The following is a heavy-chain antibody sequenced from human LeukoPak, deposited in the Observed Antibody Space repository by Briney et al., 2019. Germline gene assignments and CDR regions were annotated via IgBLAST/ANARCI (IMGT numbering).Heavy chain of an antibody. V-gene: IGHV3-23*01. CDR2: ISGSGGST. Sequence: GGSLRLSCAASGLTFKNYAMSWVRQAPGKGLEWVSAISGSGGSTYYADSVKGRFTISRDNSKNTLYLQMNSLRAEDTAVYYCAKANGNYVRPIDYWGQGTLVTVSS. J-gene: IGHJ4*02. CDR1: GLTFKNYA. CDR3: AKANGNYVRPIDY. D-gene: IGHD4-17*01.